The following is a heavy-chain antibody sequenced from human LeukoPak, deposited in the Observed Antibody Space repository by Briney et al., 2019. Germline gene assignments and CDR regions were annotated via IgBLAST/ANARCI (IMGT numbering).Heavy chain of an antibody. CDR1: GGSFSGYY. CDR2: INHSGST. D-gene: IGHD6-13*01. J-gene: IGHJ4*02. CDR3: ARGRYRYSSSSSLDY. V-gene: IGHV4-34*01. Sequence: SETLSLTCAVYGGSFSGYYWSWIRQPPGKGLEGIGEINHSGSTNYNPSLKSRVTISVDTSKNQFSLKLSSVTAADTAVYYCARGRYRYSSSSSLDYWGQGTLVTVSP.